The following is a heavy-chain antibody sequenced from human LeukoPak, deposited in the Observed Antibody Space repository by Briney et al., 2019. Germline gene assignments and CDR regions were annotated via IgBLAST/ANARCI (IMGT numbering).Heavy chain of an antibody. D-gene: IGHD3-3*01. CDR1: GFNFDDYA. CDR3: AGTIFGVVY. CDR2: IGWNSGSV. Sequence: PGRSLRLSCAASGFNFDDYAMHWVRQPPGKGLGWVSGIGWNSGSVGYAESVKGRFTISRDNAKNSLYLQMNSLRAEDTAVYYCAGTIFGVVYWGQGTLVTVSS. J-gene: IGHJ4*02. V-gene: IGHV3-9*01.